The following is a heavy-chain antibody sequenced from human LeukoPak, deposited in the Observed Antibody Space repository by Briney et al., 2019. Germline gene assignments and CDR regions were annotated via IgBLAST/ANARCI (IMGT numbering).Heavy chain of an antibody. J-gene: IGHJ4*02. D-gene: IGHD3-22*01. CDR1: GGTFSSYA. CDR3: ARGVYYDSSGYQQLFDY. Sequence: SVKVSCKASGGTFSSYAISWVRQAPGQGLEWMGRIIPILGIASYAQKFQGRDTITADKSTSTAYMELSSLRSEDTAVYYCARGVYYDSSGYQQLFDYWGQGTLVTVSS. V-gene: IGHV1-69*04. CDR2: IIPILGIA.